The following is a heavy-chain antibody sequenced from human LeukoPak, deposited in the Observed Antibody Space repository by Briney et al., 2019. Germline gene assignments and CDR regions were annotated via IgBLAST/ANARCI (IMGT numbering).Heavy chain of an antibody. V-gene: IGHV3-53*01. CDR2: FYVGGAT. Sequence: GGSLRLSCAVSGFSVPNNYMSWVRQAPGKGLEWVSVFYVGGATYYADSVKGRFTISRDNFENTLYLQMKSLRAEDTAVYYCARGDGYNFFDYWGQGTLVTVSS. CDR3: ARGDGYNFFDY. J-gene: IGHJ4*02. D-gene: IGHD5-24*01. CDR1: GFSVPNNY.